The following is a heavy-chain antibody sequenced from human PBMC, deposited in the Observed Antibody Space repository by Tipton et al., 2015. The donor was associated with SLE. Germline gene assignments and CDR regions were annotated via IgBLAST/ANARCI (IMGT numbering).Heavy chain of an antibody. D-gene: IGHD2-15*01. V-gene: IGHV4-59*12. CDR3: ARGLGYCSGGSCPRWFDP. CDR1: GGSISSYY. J-gene: IGHJ5*02. CDR2: IYYSGST. Sequence: TLSLTCTVSGGSISSYYWSWIRQPPGKGLEWIGYIYYSGSTNYNPSLKSRVTISVDTSKNQFSLKLSSVTAADTAVYYCARGLGYCSGGSCPRWFDPWGQGTLVTVSS.